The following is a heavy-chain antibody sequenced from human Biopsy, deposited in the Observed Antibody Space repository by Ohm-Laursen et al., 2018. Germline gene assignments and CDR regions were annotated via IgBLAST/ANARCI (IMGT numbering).Heavy chain of an antibody. CDR3: ARDRMVTIITLVRADTFDI. CDR1: GYTFTNHY. Sequence: GASVKVSCKGFGYTFTNHYIHWVRQAPGQGLEWMGWIGPNSGATNYAQKFQGRVTMTSDTSISTAYIELRRLISDDTAVYFCARDRMVTIITLVRADTFDIWGQGTLVSVSS. CDR2: IGPNSGAT. D-gene: IGHD3-10*01. V-gene: IGHV1-2*02. J-gene: IGHJ3*02.